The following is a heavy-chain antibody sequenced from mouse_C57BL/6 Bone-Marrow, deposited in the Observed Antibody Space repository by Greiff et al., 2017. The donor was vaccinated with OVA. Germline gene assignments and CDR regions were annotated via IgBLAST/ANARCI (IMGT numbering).Heavy chain of an antibody. Sequence: QVHVKQSGAELVKPGASVKLSCKASGYTFTEYTIHWVKQRSGQGLEWIGWFYPGSGSIKYNEKFKDKATLTADKSSSTVYMELSRLTSEDSAVYFCARHEDYDYEGEAWFDYWGQGTLVTVSA. D-gene: IGHD2-4*01. CDR3: ARHEDYDYEGEAWFDY. V-gene: IGHV1-62-2*01. CDR1: GYTFTEYT. J-gene: IGHJ3*01. CDR2: FYPGSGSI.